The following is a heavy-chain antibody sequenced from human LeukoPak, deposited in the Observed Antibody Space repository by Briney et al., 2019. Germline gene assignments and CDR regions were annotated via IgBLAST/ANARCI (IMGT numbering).Heavy chain of an antibody. D-gene: IGHD2-21*02. J-gene: IGHJ4*02. Sequence: GGSLRLSCEASGFTFSSYWMSWVRQAPGKGLEWVANIKQDGSEKKYLDSVKGRFTISRDNAKNSMYLQMNSLRAEDTAVYYCAKGGLIVVVTALGPYFDYWGQGTLVTVSS. V-gene: IGHV3-7*03. CDR3: AKGGLIVVVTALGPYFDY. CDR1: GFTFSSYW. CDR2: IKQDGSEK.